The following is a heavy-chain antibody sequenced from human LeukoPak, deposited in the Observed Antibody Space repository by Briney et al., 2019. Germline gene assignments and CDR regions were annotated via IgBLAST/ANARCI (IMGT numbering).Heavy chain of an antibody. Sequence: TGGSLRLSCAASGFTFSSYSMNWVRQAPGKGLEWVSYISSSSTIYYADSVKGRFTISRDNAKNSLYLQMNNLRAEDTALYYCARNNDMDVWGQGTTVTVSS. V-gene: IGHV3-48*01. CDR3: ARNNDMDV. J-gene: IGHJ6*02. CDR2: ISSSSTI. D-gene: IGHD1/OR15-1a*01. CDR1: GFTFSSYS.